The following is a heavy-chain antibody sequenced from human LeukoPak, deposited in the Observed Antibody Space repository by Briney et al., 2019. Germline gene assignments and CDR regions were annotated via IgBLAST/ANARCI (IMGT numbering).Heavy chain of an antibody. Sequence: GGSLRLSCTASGFTFGDYAMSWFRQAPGKGLEWVGFIRSKAYGGTTEYAASVKGRFTILRDDSKSIAYLQMNSLKTEDTAVYYCTRARPGIAAAGPDYWGQGTLVTVSS. CDR2: IRSKAYGGTT. CDR1: GFTFGDYA. V-gene: IGHV3-49*03. D-gene: IGHD6-13*01. CDR3: TRARPGIAAAGPDY. J-gene: IGHJ4*02.